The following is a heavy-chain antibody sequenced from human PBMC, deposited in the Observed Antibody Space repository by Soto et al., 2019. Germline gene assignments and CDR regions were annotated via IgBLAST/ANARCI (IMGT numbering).Heavy chain of an antibody. CDR3: ARDSGIYGGFNTGDGFHV. CDR2: IYYSGIT. V-gene: IGHV4-31*03. J-gene: IGHJ3*01. Sequence: SETLSLTFTVSGDSISNAGYYWSWIRQHPGKGLEWIGYIYYSGITYYNPSLRSRLTISVDTSKNQFSLNLNSVTAADTAVYYCARDSGIYGGFNTGDGFHVWGQGTMVTVSS. D-gene: IGHD4-17*01. CDR1: GDSISNAGYY.